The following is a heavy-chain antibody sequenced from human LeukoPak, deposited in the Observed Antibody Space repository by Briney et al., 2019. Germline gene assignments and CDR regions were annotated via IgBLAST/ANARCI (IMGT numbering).Heavy chain of an antibody. CDR2: MNPKSGYT. CDR3: ARTDGDLDY. Sequence: ASVKVSCKASGGTFSSYAIGWVRQAPGQGLEWMGWMNPKSGYTGNAQKFQGRVIMTRNTAISTAYMELSSLRSEDTAVYYCARTDGDLDYWGQGTLITVS. D-gene: IGHD4-17*01. V-gene: IGHV1-8*02. CDR1: GGTFSSYA. J-gene: IGHJ4*02.